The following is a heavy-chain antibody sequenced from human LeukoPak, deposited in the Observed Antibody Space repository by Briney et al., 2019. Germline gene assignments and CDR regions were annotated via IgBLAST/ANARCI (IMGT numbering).Heavy chain of an antibody. J-gene: IGHJ4*02. CDR1: GVSISSHY. CDR3: ATIKRGSTFGYFDF. CDR2: MFDNENT. Sequence: SETLSLTCTVSGVSISSHYRSSIRQPPGKGLEWIGYMFDNENTKDNPSLKSRITLSADTSKNQFSLRLSSVTAADTAVYYCATIKRGSTFGYFDFWGQGILVTVSS. D-gene: IGHD5-18*01. V-gene: IGHV4-59*11.